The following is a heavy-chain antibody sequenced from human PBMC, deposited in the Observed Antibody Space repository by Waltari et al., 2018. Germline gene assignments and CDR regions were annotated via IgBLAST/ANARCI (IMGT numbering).Heavy chain of an antibody. D-gene: IGHD6-13*01. CDR3: ATAVMQQLGIIYYYYGMDV. J-gene: IGHJ6*02. Sequence: QVQLVQSGAEVKKPGASVKVSCKVSGYTLTELSMHWVRQAPGKGLEWMGGFDPEDGETIYAQKFQGRVTMTEDTSTDTAYMELSSLRSEDTAVYYCATAVMQQLGIIYYYYGMDVWGQGTTVTVSS. CDR1: GYTLTELS. CDR2: FDPEDGET. V-gene: IGHV1-24*01.